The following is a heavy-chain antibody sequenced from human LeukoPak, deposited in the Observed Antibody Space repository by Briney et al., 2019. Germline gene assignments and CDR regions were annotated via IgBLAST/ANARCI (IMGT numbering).Heavy chain of an antibody. CDR3: ARDLRYPIPFVGGNPQPYYFDY. CDR1: GFTFQNYA. D-gene: IGHD4-23*01. V-gene: IGHV3-48*01. J-gene: IGHJ4*02. Sequence: QAGGSLRLSCAASGFTFQNYAMHWVRQAPGKGLEWVSYISSSSSTIYYADSVKGRFTISRDNAKNSLYLQMNSLRAEDTAVYYCARDLRYPIPFVGGNPQPYYFDYWGQGTLVTVSS. CDR2: ISSSSSTI.